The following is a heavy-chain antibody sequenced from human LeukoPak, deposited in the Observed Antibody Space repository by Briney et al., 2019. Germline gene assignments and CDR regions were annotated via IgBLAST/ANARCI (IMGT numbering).Heavy chain of an antibody. V-gene: IGHV3-15*01. CDR2: IKTKTDGGTS. D-gene: IGHD1-26*01. CDR1: GFTFSNAW. J-gene: IGHJ4*02. CDR3: STEIRWEEPNLDF. Sequence: GGSLRLSCAASGFTFSNAWMRWVRQAPGKGLEWVGRIKTKTDGGTSDYAAPVKGSFTISRDDSENTLYLQMNSLETEDTAIYYCSTEIRWEEPNLDFWGQGTLVTVSS.